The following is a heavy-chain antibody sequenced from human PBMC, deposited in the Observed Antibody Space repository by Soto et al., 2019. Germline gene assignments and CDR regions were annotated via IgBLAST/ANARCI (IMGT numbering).Heavy chain of an antibody. CDR3: ARPIRGTYGMDV. V-gene: IGHV1-18*01. J-gene: IGHJ6*02. Sequence: ASVKVSCKGSGYAFTSEAIDWVRQAPGQGLEWMGWISGYNGNTNYAQKFQDRVTMTTDTSTSTAYMELRSLRSDDTAVYYCARPIRGTYGMDVWGQGTTVTVSS. CDR1: GYAFTSEA. D-gene: IGHD1-1*01. CDR2: ISGYNGNT.